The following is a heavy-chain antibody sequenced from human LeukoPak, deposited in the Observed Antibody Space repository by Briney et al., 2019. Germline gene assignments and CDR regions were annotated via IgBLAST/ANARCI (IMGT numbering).Heavy chain of an antibody. D-gene: IGHD3-9*01. Sequence: PSETLSLTCTVSGYSISSGYYWGWIRQPPGKGLEWIGSIYHTGSTYYNPSLKSRVTISVDTSKNQFSLKLSSVTAADTAVYYCARRTTYFGFRPSESPSCFDYWGQGTLVTVSS. J-gene: IGHJ4*02. CDR2: IYHTGST. CDR3: ARRTTYFGFRPSESPSCFDY. V-gene: IGHV4-38-2*02. CDR1: GYSISSGYY.